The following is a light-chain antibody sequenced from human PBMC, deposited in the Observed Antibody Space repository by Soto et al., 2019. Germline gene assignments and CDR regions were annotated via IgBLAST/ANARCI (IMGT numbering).Light chain of an antibody. J-gene: IGKJ4*01. CDR2: KAS. CDR3: QQYKSYALT. CDR1: QSISSW. Sequence: DIQMTQSPSTLSASVGDRVTITCRASQSISSWLAWYHQKPGKAPKLLLYKASSLEAGVLSRFSGSGSGTEFTLTISSLQPDDVATYYCQQYKSYALTFGGGTKVEIK. V-gene: IGKV1-5*03.